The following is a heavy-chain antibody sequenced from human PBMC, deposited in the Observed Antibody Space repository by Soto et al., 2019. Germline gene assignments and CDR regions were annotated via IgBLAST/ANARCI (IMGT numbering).Heavy chain of an antibody. J-gene: IGHJ4*02. Sequence: QVQLVQSGAEVKKPGSSVKVSCKASGGTFSSYAISWVRQAPGQGLEWMGGIIPIFGTANYAQKFQGRVTITADESTSTADIELSSLRSEDTAVYYCARTITPYYDSSGYYFDYWGQGTLVTVSS. CDR2: IIPIFGTA. V-gene: IGHV1-69*01. D-gene: IGHD3-22*01. CDR3: ARTITPYYDSSGYYFDY. CDR1: GGTFSSYA.